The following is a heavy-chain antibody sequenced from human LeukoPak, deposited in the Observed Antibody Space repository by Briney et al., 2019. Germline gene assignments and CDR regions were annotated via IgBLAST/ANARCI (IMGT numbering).Heavy chain of an antibody. Sequence: TETLSLTCTVSGGSISSSSYYWGWIRQPPGKGLEWIGSIYYSGSTYYNPSLKSRVTISVDTSKNQFSLKLSSVTAADTAVYYCARGRSYGYSSPAIDYWGQGTLVTVSS. CDR1: GGSISSSSYY. CDR2: IYYSGST. CDR3: ARGRSYGYSSPAIDY. D-gene: IGHD5-18*01. V-gene: IGHV4-39*07. J-gene: IGHJ4*02.